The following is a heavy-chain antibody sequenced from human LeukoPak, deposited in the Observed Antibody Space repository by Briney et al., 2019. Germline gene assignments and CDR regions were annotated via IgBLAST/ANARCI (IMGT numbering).Heavy chain of an antibody. J-gene: IGHJ4*02. CDR3: ARLIAVAGTYRGHFDY. D-gene: IGHD6-19*01. V-gene: IGHV4-39*01. CDR2: IYYSGST. Sequence: PSETLSLTCTVSGGSISSSSYYWGWMRQPPGKGLELIGSIYYSGSTYCNPSLKSRVSISVDTSKNQFSLKLISVTAADTAVYYCARLIAVAGTYRGHFDYWGQGALVTVSS. CDR1: GGSISSSSYY.